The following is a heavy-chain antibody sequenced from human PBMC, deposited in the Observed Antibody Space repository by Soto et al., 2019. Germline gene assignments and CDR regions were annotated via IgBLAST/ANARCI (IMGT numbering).Heavy chain of an antibody. D-gene: IGHD2-8*02. J-gene: IGHJ3*02. CDR1: GFTCSSYD. CDR2: ILVGGST. Sequence: GGSLRLSCAVSGFTCSSYDMSWVRQAPGKGLEWVSTILVGGSTHYPDSVKGRFTISRDNSKNTLFLQMNSLTAGDTAVYYCAKATATGGGAFDICGQGTRVTVSS. V-gene: IGHV3-23*01. CDR3: AKATATGGGAFDI.